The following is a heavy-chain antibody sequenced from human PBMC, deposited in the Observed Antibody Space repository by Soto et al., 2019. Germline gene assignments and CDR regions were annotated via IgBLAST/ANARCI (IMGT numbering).Heavy chain of an antibody. CDR2: ISGSGGST. CDR3: AKDRAIVGASRKFDY. V-gene: IGHV3-23*01. J-gene: IGHJ4*02. CDR1: GFTFSSYA. D-gene: IGHD1-26*01. Sequence: GGSLRLSCAASGFTFSSYAMSWVRQAPGKGLEWVSAISGSGGSTYYADSVRGRFTISRDNSKNTLYLQMNSLRVEDTAVYYCAKDRAIVGASRKFDYWGQGTLVTVSS.